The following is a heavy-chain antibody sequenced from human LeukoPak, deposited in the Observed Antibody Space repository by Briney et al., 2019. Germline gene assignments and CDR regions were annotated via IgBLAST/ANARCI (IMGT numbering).Heavy chain of an antibody. V-gene: IGHV3-48*01. J-gene: IGHJ5*02. CDR3: ARHLANVRWGVNPRWFDP. CDR2: IRSSSSTI. D-gene: IGHD3-10*02. Sequence: GGPLSPSCEASGFTSRSYSMNWVRQAPGKGVEWVSIIRSSSSTIYYAGSVKGRFTISRDNAKNSLYLQMNSLRAEDTAVYYCARHLANVRWGVNPRWFDPWGQGTLVTVSS. CDR1: GFTSRSYS.